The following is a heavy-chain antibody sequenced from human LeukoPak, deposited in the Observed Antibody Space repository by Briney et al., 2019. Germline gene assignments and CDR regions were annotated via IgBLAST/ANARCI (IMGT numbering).Heavy chain of an antibody. Sequence: GGSLRLSCAASGFTFSSYAMSWVRQAPGKGLEWVSAISGSGGSTYYADSVKGRFTISRDNSKNTLYLQMNSLRAEDTAVYYCAKDPVRDKFETTVVTSSGPGAFDIWGQGTMVTVSS. J-gene: IGHJ3*02. D-gene: IGHD4-23*01. CDR1: GFTFSSYA. CDR3: AKDPVRDKFETTVVTSSGPGAFDI. V-gene: IGHV3-23*01. CDR2: ISGSGGST.